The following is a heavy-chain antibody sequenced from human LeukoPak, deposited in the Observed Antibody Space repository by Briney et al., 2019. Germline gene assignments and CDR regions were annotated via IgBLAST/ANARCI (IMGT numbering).Heavy chain of an antibody. J-gene: IGHJ5*02. V-gene: IGHV3-21*01. CDR2: ISSGRRYI. Sequence: PGGSLRLSCAASGFTFSAYSMNWVRQAPGKGLEWVSSISSGRRYIYYADSVKGRFTISRDNAKDSLYLQMNSLRAEDTAVYYCAKCSGGNCYPSDDHWGQGTLVTVSP. CDR1: GFTFSAYS. D-gene: IGHD2-15*01. CDR3: AKCSGGNCYPSDDH.